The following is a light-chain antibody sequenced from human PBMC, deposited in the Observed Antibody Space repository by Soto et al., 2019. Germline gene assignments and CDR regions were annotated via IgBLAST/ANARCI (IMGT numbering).Light chain of an antibody. CDR2: DVS. CDR3: CPYAGSYLPHV. J-gene: IGLJ1*01. Sequence: QSVLTQPRSVSGSPGQSVTISCTGTSSDVGGYNYVSWYQHHPGRAPKLMIYDVSKRPSGVPDRFSGSKSGNTASLTISGLQAEDEADYYCCPYAGSYLPHVFGTGTKLTVL. CDR1: SSDVGGYNY. V-gene: IGLV2-11*01.